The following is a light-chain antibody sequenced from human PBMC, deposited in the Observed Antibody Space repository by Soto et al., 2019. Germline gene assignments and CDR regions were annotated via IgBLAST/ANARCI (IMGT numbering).Light chain of an antibody. Sequence: DIQMTQSPSSLSASVGDRVTITCRASQSISSYLNWYQQKPGKAPKLLIYDGSSLQSGVPSRFSGSGSVTDLTLTISSLQPEDFATYYCQQSYNTPWTFGQGTKVEIK. CDR2: DGS. V-gene: IGKV1-39*01. J-gene: IGKJ1*01. CDR1: QSISSY. CDR3: QQSYNTPWT.